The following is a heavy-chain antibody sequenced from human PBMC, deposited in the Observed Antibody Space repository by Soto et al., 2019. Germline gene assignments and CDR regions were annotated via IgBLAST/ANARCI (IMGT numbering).Heavy chain of an antibody. CDR3: ARQATNTASACDI. V-gene: IGHV4-61*01. D-gene: IGHD5-12*01. CDR2: IYYTGST. J-gene: IGHJ3*02. CDR1: GGSVSSGSYY. Sequence: QVQLQESGPGLVKPSETLSLTCTVSGGSVSSGSYYWSWIRQSPGKGLEWIGYIYYTGSTYYNPSLKSRVTISVDTANNQFSLKVNSVTAADTAVYYCARQATNTASACDIWGQGTMVTVSS.